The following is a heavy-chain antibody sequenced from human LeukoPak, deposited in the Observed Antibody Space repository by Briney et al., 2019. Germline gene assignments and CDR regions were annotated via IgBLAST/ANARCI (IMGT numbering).Heavy chain of an antibody. D-gene: IGHD4-17*01. CDR3: GKDPNGDYVGAFDF. Sequence: GGSLRLSCAASGFTFSDYALIWVRQAPGKGLEWISAIRGTGGTTYYADSVKGGCTISRDNSRNTVYLQMNSLRAEDTALYFCGKDPNGDYVGAFDFWGPGTMVTVSS. V-gene: IGHV3-23*01. CDR2: IRGTGGTT. CDR1: GFTFSDYA. J-gene: IGHJ3*01.